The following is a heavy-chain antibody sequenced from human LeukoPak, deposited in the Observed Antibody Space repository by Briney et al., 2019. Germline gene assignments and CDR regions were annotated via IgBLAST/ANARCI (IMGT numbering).Heavy chain of an antibody. Sequence: SETLSLTCAVSGYSISSGYYWGWFRQPPGKGLEWVGSLYHSGSTYYTPSLKSRVTISVDTPKNQFSLQLTPWTADATAVDYFASDSSGWYLGGPFDYWGQGTLVTVSS. CDR1: GYSISSGYY. CDR3: ASDSSGWYLGGPFDY. V-gene: IGHV4-38-2*01. J-gene: IGHJ4*02. D-gene: IGHD6-19*01. CDR2: LYHSGST.